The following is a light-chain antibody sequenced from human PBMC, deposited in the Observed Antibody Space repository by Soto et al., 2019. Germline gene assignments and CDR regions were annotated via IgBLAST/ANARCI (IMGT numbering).Light chain of an antibody. V-gene: IGLV4-60*02. J-gene: IGLJ3*02. CDR3: ETWDSNTRV. Sequence: QLVLTQSSSASASLGSSVKLTCTLSSGHSSYIIAWHQQQPGKAPRYLMKLEGSGSYNKGSGVPDRFSGSSSGADRYLTISNLQFEDEADYYCETWDSNTRVFCGGTKVTVL. CDR2: LEGSGSY. CDR1: SGHSSYI.